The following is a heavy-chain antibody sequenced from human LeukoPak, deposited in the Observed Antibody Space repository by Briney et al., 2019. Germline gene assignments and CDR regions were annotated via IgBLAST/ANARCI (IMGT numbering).Heavy chain of an antibody. CDR2: INPNSGNT. CDR3: ARVGGSGSYYKKYNWFDP. V-gene: IGHV1-18*04. J-gene: IGHJ5*02. D-gene: IGHD3-10*01. Sequence: ASVKVSCRASGYTFTGYYMHWVRQAPGQGLEWMGWINPNSGNTNYAQKLQGRVTMTTDTSTSTAYMELRSLRSDDTAVYYCARVGGSGSYYKKYNWFDPWGQGTLVTVSS. CDR1: GYTFTGYY.